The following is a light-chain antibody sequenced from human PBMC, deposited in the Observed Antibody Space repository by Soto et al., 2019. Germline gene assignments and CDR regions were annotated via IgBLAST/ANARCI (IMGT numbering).Light chain of an antibody. V-gene: IGKV3-20*01. CDR1: QSLNSFY. CDR3: QQYNISPRT. J-gene: IGKJ1*01. CDR2: GSS. Sequence: EIVLTQSPGTLSLSPGERATLSCRASQSLNSFYLACYQQQRGPAPSLLIYGSSNRTTSLPDSFSGSASGTDFPPTISRVDPEDFADYCWQQYNISPRTFGQGTKVEVK.